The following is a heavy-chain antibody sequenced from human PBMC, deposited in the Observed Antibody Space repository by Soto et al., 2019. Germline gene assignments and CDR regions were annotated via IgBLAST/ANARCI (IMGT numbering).Heavy chain of an antibody. CDR2: FDPEDGET. Sequence: GASVKVSCKVSGYTLTELSMHWVRQAPGKGLEWMGGFDPEDGETIYAQKFQGRVTMTEDTSTDTAYMELSSLRSEDTAVYYCATVRITGYRDSEYYFDYWGQGTLVTVSS. V-gene: IGHV1-24*01. CDR3: ATVRITGYRDSEYYFDY. D-gene: IGHD3-16*01. CDR1: GYTLTELS. J-gene: IGHJ4*02.